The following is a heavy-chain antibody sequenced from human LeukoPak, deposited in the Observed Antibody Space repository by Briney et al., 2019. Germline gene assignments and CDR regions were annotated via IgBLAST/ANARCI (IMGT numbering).Heavy chain of an antibody. CDR3: ARGATALNYDFWSGYYRY. CDR2: LYYSGDT. V-gene: IGHV4-39*01. Sequence: SETLSLTCTVSGGSISRSTFYWGWIRQPPGKGLDWIGSLYYSGDTYYNPSLKSRVTISVDTSRNQFSLKLSSVTAADTAVYYCARGATALNYDFWSGYYRYWGQGTLVTVSS. D-gene: IGHD3-3*01. CDR1: GGSISRSTFY. J-gene: IGHJ4*02.